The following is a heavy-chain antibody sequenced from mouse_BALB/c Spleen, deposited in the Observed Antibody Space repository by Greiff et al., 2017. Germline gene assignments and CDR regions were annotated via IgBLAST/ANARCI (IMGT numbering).Heavy chain of an antibody. CDR2: ISSGSSTI. D-gene: IGHD2-3*01. CDR1: GFTFSSFG. J-gene: IGHJ4*01. Sequence: EVHLVESGGGLVQPGGSRKLSCAASGFTFSSFGMHWVRQAPEKGLEWVAYISSGSSTIYYADTVKGRFTISRDNPKNTLFLQMTSLRSDDTAMYYCATDGYYVSYYAMDYWGQGTSVTVSS. V-gene: IGHV5-17*02. CDR3: ATDGYYVSYYAMDY.